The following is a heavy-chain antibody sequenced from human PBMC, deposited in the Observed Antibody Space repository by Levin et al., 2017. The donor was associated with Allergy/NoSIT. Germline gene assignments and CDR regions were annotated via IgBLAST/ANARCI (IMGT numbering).Heavy chain of an antibody. J-gene: IGHJ4*02. V-gene: IGHV3-23*01. D-gene: IGHD6-6*01. Sequence: GGSLRLSCAASGFTFSSYAMSWVRQAPGKGLEWVSAISGSGGSTYYADSVKGRFTISRDNSKNTLYLQMNSLRAEDTAVYYCAKFYSSSWRSPYGYWGQGTLVTVSS. CDR2: ISGSGGST. CDR3: AKFYSSSWRSPYGY. CDR1: GFTFSSYA.